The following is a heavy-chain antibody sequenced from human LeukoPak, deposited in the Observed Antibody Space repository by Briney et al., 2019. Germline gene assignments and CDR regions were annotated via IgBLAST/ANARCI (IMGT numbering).Heavy chain of an antibody. CDR3: ARDANGSDLHYYHMDV. D-gene: IGHD6-25*01. Sequence: SETLSLTCAVSGGSITSANWWSWVRQSPGKGLEWIGEIYHTGNTNYNPSLNSRVSMSLDRSKNQFSLRLTSVTAADTAVYFCARDANGSDLHYYHMDVWGKGTTVTVSS. V-gene: IGHV4-4*02. CDR2: IYHTGNT. J-gene: IGHJ6*03. CDR1: GGSITSANW.